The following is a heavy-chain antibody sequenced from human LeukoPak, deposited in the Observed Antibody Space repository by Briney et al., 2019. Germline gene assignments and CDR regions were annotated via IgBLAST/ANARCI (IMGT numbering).Heavy chain of an antibody. J-gene: IGHJ4*02. CDR1: GFTFSSYG. Sequence: PGRSLRLSCAASGFTFSSYGFHWVRLAPGKGLEWVAVIWSDGSYKYYADSVKGRFTISRDDSKNTLYLQMNSLRAEDTAVYYCARDFSLQLFDYWGQGTLVTVFS. D-gene: IGHD5-24*01. CDR3: ARDFSLQLFDY. CDR2: IWSDGSYK. V-gene: IGHV3-33*01.